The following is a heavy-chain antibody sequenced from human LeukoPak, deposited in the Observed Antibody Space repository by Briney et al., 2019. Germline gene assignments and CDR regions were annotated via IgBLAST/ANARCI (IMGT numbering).Heavy chain of an antibody. V-gene: IGHV1-8*01. CDR1: GYTFTSYD. D-gene: IGHD3-10*01. CDR2: MNPNSGNT. Sequence: ASVKVSCKASGYTFTSYDINWARQAAGQGLGGMGWMNPNSGNTGYAQKFQGRVTMTRNTSISTAYMELSSLRSEDTAVYYCARGCLAPYYKCAFDIWGQGTMVTVSS. CDR3: ARGCLAPYYKCAFDI. J-gene: IGHJ3*02.